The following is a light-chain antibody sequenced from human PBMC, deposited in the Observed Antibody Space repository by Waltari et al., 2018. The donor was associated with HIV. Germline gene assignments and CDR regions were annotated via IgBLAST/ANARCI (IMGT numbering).Light chain of an antibody. J-gene: IGLJ1*01. CDR1: SSTIGAGYD. Sequence: QSVLTQPPSVSGAPGQRVTISCTGSSSTIGAGYDVHWYHQLPATAPKLLIYGNSNRPSGVPDRFSGSKSGTSASLAITGLQAEDEADYYCQSYDSSLSAYVFGTGTKVTVL. V-gene: IGLV1-40*01. CDR2: GNS. CDR3: QSYDSSLSAYV.